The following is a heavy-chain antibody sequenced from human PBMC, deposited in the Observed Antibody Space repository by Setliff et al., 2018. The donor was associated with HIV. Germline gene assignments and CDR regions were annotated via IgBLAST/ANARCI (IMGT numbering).Heavy chain of an antibody. Sequence: SETLSLTCTVSGDSISSGSYYWSWIRQPAGKGLEWIGRMYTTGSTKYNPSLESRVTMSLDTSKNQFSLRLSSVTAADTAVYYCARAFGSGSYRWFDPWGQGTLVTVSS. CDR3: ARAFGSGSYRWFDP. CDR2: MYTTGST. V-gene: IGHV4-61*02. CDR1: GDSISSGSYY. D-gene: IGHD3-10*01. J-gene: IGHJ5*02.